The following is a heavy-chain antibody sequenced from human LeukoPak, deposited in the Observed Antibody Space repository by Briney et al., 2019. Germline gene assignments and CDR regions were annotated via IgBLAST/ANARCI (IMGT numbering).Heavy chain of an antibody. Sequence: GGSLRLSCAASGFSFDDYVRHWVRQAPGNGLEWVSLITGDGGTTYYSDSVRGRFTISRDNSKSSLYLEMNSLRTEDTAFYYCAKDFRSDKRHCFDPGGQGTLVTVSS. V-gene: IGHV3-43*02. CDR3: AKDFRSDKRHCFDP. D-gene: IGHD1-26*01. J-gene: IGHJ5*02. CDR2: ITGDGGTT. CDR1: GFSFDDYV.